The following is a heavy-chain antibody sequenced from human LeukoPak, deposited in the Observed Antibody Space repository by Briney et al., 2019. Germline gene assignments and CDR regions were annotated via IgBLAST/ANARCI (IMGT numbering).Heavy chain of an antibody. CDR3: AKDHGRDYYGSGRYDY. Sequence: PGGSLRLSCAASGFTFSSYAMSWVRQAPGKGLEWVSAISGSGGSTYYADSVKGRFTISRDNSKNTLYLQMNSLRAEDTAVYYCAKDHGRDYYGSGRYDYWGQGTLATVSS. CDR1: GFTFSSYA. J-gene: IGHJ4*02. V-gene: IGHV3-23*01. D-gene: IGHD3-10*01. CDR2: ISGSGGST.